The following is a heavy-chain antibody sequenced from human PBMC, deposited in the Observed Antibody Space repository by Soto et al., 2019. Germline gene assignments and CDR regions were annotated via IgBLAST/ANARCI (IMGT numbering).Heavy chain of an antibody. CDR1: GGSISSSSYY. V-gene: IGHV4-39*01. CDR2: IYYSGST. CDR3: ARHTPGCMSMRCYGLRLWGMDV. D-gene: IGHD2-2*01. J-gene: IGHJ6*02. Sequence: SETLSLTCTVSGGSISSSSYYRGWIRQPPGKGLEWIGSIYYSGSTYYNPSLKSRVTISVDTSKNQFSLKLSSVTAADTAVYYCARHTPGCMSMRCYGLRLWGMDVWGQGTTVTVSS.